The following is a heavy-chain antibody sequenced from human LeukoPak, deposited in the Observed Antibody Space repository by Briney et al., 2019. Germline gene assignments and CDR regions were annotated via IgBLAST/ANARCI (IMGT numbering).Heavy chain of an antibody. D-gene: IGHD2-2*01. CDR3: ARDSDVGYCSSTSCYYYYGMDV. CDR2: IYYSGST. J-gene: IGHJ6*02. V-gene: IGHV4-59*01. Sequence: SPSETLSLTCAVYGGSFSGYYWSWIRQPPGKGLEWIGYIYYSGSTNYNPSLKSRVTISVDTSKNQFSLKLSSVTAADTAVYYCARDSDVGYCSSTSCYYYYGMDVWGQGTTVTVSS. CDR1: GGSFSGYY.